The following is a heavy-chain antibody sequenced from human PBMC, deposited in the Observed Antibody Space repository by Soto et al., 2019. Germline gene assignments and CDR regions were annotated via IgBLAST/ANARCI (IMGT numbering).Heavy chain of an antibody. J-gene: IGHJ1*01. CDR3: PRDQFLYGDYPENFQH. CDR1: GYTFTSYG. D-gene: IGHD4-17*01. Sequence: VQLVQSGAEVKKPGASVKVSCKASGYTFTSYGISWVRQAPGQGLEWMGWISAYNGNTNYAQKLQGRVTMTTDTSTSTAYMEPRSLRSDVTAVYYCPRDQFLYGDYPENFQHWGQGTLVTVSS. CDR2: ISAYNGNT. V-gene: IGHV1-18*01.